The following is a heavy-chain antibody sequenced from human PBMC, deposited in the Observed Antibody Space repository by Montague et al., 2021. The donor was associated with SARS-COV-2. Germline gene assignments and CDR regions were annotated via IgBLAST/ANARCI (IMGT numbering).Heavy chain of an antibody. CDR2: IYYSGST. J-gene: IGHJ2*01. CDR1: GGCNSSSSHY. Sequence: SETLSLTCSVLGGCNSSSSHYSGWIRHPPWKGLEWIGSIYYSGSTYYNPSLKSRVTISVDTSKNQFSLKLSSVTAADTAVYYCARHVYDILTGYYTYWYFDRWGRGTRVTVSS. CDR3: ARHVYDILTGYYTYWYFDR. D-gene: IGHD3-9*01. V-gene: IGHV4-39*01.